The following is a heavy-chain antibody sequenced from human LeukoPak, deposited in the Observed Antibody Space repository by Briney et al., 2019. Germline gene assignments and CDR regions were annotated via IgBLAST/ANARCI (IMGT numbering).Heavy chain of an antibody. J-gene: IGHJ4*02. D-gene: IGHD1-1*01. CDR1: GFTFSNHW. CDR3: TKDRVWNSFDS. CDR2: INTDGSST. Sequence: GGSLRLSCAASGFTFSNHWMNWVRQAPGKGLVRVSRINTDGSSTTYADSVKGRFTISRDNAKNTLYLQMNSLKNEDTAVYYCTKDRVWNSFDSWGQGTLVTVSS. V-gene: IGHV3-74*01.